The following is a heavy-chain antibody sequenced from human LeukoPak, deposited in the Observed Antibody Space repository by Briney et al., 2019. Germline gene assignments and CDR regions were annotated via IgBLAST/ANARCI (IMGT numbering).Heavy chain of an antibody. CDR3: ARDNNYDFWSGIPGGMDV. D-gene: IGHD3-3*01. CDR1: GYTFTCYY. Sequence: ASVKVSCKASGYTFTCYYMHWVRHAPGQGLEWMGWINPNSGGTNYAQKFQGRVTMTRDTSISTAYMELSRLRSDDTAVYYCARDNNYDFWSGIPGGMDVWGQGTTVTVSS. V-gene: IGHV1-2*02. CDR2: INPNSGGT. J-gene: IGHJ6*02.